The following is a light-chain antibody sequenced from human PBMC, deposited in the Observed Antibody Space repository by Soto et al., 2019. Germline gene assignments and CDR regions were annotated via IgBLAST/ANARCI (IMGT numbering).Light chain of an antibody. CDR3: ATWDSTLDTGV. CDR1: SSDIGNNY. CDR2: DSN. Sequence: QSVLTQPPSVSAAPGQKVTISCSGSSSDIGNNYVSWYQPFPGTAPKLIIYDSNMRPSGISDRFSGSKSGRSATLDITGLQTGDEAVYFCATWDSTLDTGVFGGGTQLTVL. V-gene: IGLV1-51*01. J-gene: IGLJ2*01.